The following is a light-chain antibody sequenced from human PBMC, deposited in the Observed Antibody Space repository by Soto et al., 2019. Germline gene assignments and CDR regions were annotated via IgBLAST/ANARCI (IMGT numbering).Light chain of an antibody. CDR2: GAS. V-gene: IGKV3-20*01. J-gene: IGKJ1*01. CDR3: QQYGSSLWT. CDR1: HSISSNY. Sequence: EIVLTQSPGTLSLSPGERATLSCRASHSISSNYLAWYQQKGGQAPRLLIHGASTRATGIPDRFSGSGSGTDFTLSISRLEPEDFAVYYCQQYGSSLWTFGQGTKVEIK.